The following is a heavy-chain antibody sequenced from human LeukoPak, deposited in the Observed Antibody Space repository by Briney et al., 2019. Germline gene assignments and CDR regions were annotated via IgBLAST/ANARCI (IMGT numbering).Heavy chain of an antibody. J-gene: IGHJ4*02. CDR3: ARGRYSYGTYYFDY. Sequence: SETLSLTCTVSGGSISSYYWSWIRQPPGKGLEWIGYIYYSGSTNYNPSLKSRVTISVDTPKNQFSLKLSSVTAADTAVYYCARGRYSYGTYYFDYWGQGTLVTVSS. V-gene: IGHV4-59*01. D-gene: IGHD5-18*01. CDR1: GGSISSYY. CDR2: IYYSGST.